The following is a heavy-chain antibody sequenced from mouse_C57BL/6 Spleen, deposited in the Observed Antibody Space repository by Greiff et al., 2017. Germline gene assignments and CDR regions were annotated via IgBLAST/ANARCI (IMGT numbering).Heavy chain of an antibody. Sequence: VQLQQSGAELVRPGASVTLSCKASGYTFTDYEMHWVKQTPVHGLEWIGAIDPETGGTAYNQKFKGKAILTADKSSSTAYMELRSLTSEDSAVYYCPDSYYTRGFDDWGHGITLTVSS. CDR1: GYTFTDYE. J-gene: IGHJ2*01. D-gene: IGHD2-3*01. CDR2: IDPETGGT. CDR3: PDSYYTRGFDD. V-gene: IGHV1-15*01.